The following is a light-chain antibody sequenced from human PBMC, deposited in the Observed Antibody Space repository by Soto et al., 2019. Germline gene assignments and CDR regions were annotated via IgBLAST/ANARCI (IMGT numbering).Light chain of an antibody. Sequence: QSALTQPRSVSGSPGQSVTISCTGTSSDVGGYNYVSWYQQHPGTAPKLMIYDVSMWPSGVPDRFSGSKSGNTASLTVSGLQAEDEADYYCCSYAGSYTLYVFGTGTKLTVL. CDR3: CSYAGSYTLYV. J-gene: IGLJ1*01. V-gene: IGLV2-11*01. CDR2: DVS. CDR1: SSDVGGYNY.